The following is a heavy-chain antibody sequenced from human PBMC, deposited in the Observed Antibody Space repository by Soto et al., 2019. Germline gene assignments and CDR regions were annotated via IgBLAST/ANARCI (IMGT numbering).Heavy chain of an antibody. Sequence: PGGSLRLSCAASGFTFSSYAMSWARQAPGKGLEWVSAISGSGGSTYYADSVKGRFTISRDNSKNTLYLQMNSLRAEDTAVYYCAKDQHKYSSSWDYWGQGTLVTVSS. D-gene: IGHD6-13*01. CDR3: AKDQHKYSSSWDY. J-gene: IGHJ4*02. V-gene: IGHV3-23*01. CDR2: ISGSGGST. CDR1: GFTFSSYA.